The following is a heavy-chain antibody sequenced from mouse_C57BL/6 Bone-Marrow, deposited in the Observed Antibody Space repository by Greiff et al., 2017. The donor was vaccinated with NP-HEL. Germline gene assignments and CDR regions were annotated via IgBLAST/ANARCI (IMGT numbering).Heavy chain of an antibody. CDR3: ARGGDYDGFAY. CDR1: GYTFTSYG. V-gene: IGHV1-81*01. D-gene: IGHD2-4*01. J-gene: IGHJ3*01. CDR2: IYPRSGNT. Sequence: VQLQESGAELARPGASVKLSCKASGYTFTSYGISWVKQRTGQGLEWIGEIYPRSGNTYYNETVKGKATLTADKSSSTAYMELRSLTSEDSAVYFCARGGDYDGFAYWGQGTLVTVSA.